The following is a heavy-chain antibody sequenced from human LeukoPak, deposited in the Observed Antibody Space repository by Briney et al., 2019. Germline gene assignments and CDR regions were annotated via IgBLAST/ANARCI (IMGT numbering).Heavy chain of an antibody. CDR3: ARDAGLIAPRYYFDY. CDR1: GGSFSGYY. J-gene: IGHJ4*02. D-gene: IGHD6-6*01. V-gene: IGHV4-34*01. Sequence: SEALSLTCAVYGGSFSGYYWSWIRQPPGKGLEWIGGIYYSGNTYYNPSLKSRVTISVDTSKNQFSLKLSSVTAADTAVYYCARDAGLIAPRYYFDYWGQGTLVTVSS. CDR2: IYYSGNT.